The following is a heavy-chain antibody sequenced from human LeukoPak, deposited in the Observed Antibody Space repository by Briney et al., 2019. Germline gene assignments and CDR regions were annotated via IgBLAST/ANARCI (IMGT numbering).Heavy chain of an antibody. J-gene: IGHJ4*02. V-gene: IGHV4-34*01. CDR3: ARGGYCSGGSCYPGRFDY. CDR2: INHSGST. Sequence: PSETLSLTCAAYGGSFSGYYWSWIRQPPGKGLEWIGEINHSGSTNYNPSLKSRVTISIDTSKNQFSLKLSSVTAADTAVYYCARGGYCSGGSCYPGRFDYWGQGTLVTVSS. CDR1: GGSFSGYY. D-gene: IGHD2-15*01.